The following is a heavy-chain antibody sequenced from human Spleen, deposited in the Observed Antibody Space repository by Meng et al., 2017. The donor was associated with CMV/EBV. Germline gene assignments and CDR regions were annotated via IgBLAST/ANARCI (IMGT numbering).Heavy chain of an antibody. V-gene: IGHV3-21*01. CDR2: ISSSSSYI. Sequence: GESLKISCAASGFTVSSNYMSWVRQAPGKGLEWVSSISSSSSYIYYADSVKGRFTISRDNAKNSLYLQMNRLRAEDTAVYYCARDLRSLTSIAVGFDPWGQGTLVTVSS. CDR1: GFTVSSNY. CDR3: ARDLRSLTSIAVGFDP. D-gene: IGHD6-19*01. J-gene: IGHJ5*02.